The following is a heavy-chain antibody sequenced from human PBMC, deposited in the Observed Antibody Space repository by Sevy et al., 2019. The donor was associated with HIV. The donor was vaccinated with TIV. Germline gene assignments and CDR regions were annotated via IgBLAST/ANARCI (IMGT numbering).Heavy chain of an antibody. CDR3: AREGCTKPHDY. Sequence: GGSLGLSCAASGFTFSKYSMSWVRQPPGKGLEWVSTLSFGCGEINHAASVKGRFTISRDNSKNSLYLQMNNLRAEDTAVYYCAREGCTKPHDYWGQGTLVIVSS. CDR1: GFTFSKYS. D-gene: IGHD2-8*01. V-gene: IGHV3-23*01. CDR2: LSFGCGEI. J-gene: IGHJ4*02.